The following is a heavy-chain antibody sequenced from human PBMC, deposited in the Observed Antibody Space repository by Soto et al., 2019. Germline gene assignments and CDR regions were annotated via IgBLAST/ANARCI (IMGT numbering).Heavy chain of an antibody. CDR1: GFTVDDYA. V-gene: IGHV3-9*01. D-gene: IGHD4-17*01. Sequence: GGSLRLSCVASGFTVDDYAMHWVRQAPGKGLEWVSGISANGDNVDYADPVKGRFTVSRDNAKNSLFLQMNSLRPEDTALYYCAKDMKWGGMTTIQYFDSWGQGTQVTVS. J-gene: IGHJ4*02. CDR3: AKDMKWGGMTTIQYFDS. CDR2: ISANGDNV.